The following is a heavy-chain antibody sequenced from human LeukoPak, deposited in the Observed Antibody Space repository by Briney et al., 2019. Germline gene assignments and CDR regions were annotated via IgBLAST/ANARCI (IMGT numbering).Heavy chain of an antibody. D-gene: IGHD3-22*01. J-gene: IGHJ3*02. CDR3: AKDDSSGYYYVPGAFDI. Sequence: GESLKISCAASGFTFSSYAMSWVRQAPGKGLEWVSGISGSGGSMYYADSVKGRFTISRDNSKNTLNLQMNGLRAEDTAVYYCAKDDSSGYYYVPGAFDIWGQGTMVTVSS. CDR2: ISGSGGSM. CDR1: GFTFSSYA. V-gene: IGHV3-23*01.